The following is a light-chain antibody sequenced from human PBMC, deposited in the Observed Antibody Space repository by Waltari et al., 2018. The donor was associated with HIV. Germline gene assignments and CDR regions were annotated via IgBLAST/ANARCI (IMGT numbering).Light chain of an antibody. CDR2: AGS. Sequence: IQFTQSPSSLSASVEARVSFTCRATQGNITYLAWYQKKPRKAPRLLIFAGSSLHSGVSSRFSGGGPGTEFTLPISGLHAEDYATYYCQQSKSYPLTFGGGTKVEI. CDR3: QQSKSYPLT. V-gene: IGKV1-9*01. CDR1: QGNITY. J-gene: IGKJ4*01.